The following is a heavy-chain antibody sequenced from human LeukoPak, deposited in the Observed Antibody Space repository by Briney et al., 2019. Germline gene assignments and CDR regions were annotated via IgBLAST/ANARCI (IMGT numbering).Heavy chain of an antibody. V-gene: IGHV5-51*01. J-gene: IGHJ4*02. Sequence: GESLKISCKGSGYSFTNSWIGWVRQVPGKGLEWMGVIYPSDSDTRYSPSFQGQVTISADKSISTAYLQWSSLKASDTAMYYCARPGGSWNEVDYWGQGTLVTVSS. CDR1: GYSFTNSW. CDR3: ARPGGSWNEVDY. D-gene: IGHD1-1*01. CDR2: IYPSDSDT.